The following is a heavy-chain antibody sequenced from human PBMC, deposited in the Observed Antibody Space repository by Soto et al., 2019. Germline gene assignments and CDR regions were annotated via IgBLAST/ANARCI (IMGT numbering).Heavy chain of an antibody. V-gene: IGHV4-59*11. CDR1: GGSISGHY. CDR3: ARVGSSGWSPDY. CDR2: IFYSGSTTY. D-gene: IGHD6-19*01. J-gene: IGHJ4*02. Sequence: SETLSLTCTVSGGSISGHYWIWIRQPPGEGMEWIGYIFYSGSTTYNNNPSLKSRVSISVDTSKNQFYLRLSSVTAADTAVYYCARVGSSGWSPDYWGQGTLFTVSS.